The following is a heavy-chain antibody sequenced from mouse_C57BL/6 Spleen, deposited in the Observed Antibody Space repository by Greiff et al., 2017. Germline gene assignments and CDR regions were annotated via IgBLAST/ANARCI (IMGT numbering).Heavy chain of an antibody. CDR2: IHSDGGST. CDR1: EYDFPSHA. J-gene: IGHJ3*01. CDR3: AITGTRAWFAY. Sequence: EVHLVESGRGLVQPGESLKLSCESNEYDFPSHAMSWVRQTPEKRLELVAAIHSDGGSTYYPDTMERRSIISRDNTKKTLYLQMSSLRSEDTALYYCAITGTRAWFAYWGQGTLVTVSA. V-gene: IGHV5-2*01. D-gene: IGHD4-1*01.